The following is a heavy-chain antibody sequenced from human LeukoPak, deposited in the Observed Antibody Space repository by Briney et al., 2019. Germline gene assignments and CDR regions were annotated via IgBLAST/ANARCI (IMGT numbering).Heavy chain of an antibody. D-gene: IGHD6-13*01. CDR1: GYTFTDYY. CDR2: TNPKNGGT. CDR3: ARGVTAASGFDY. J-gene: IGHJ4*02. Sequence: ASVKVSCEASGYTFTDYYIYWVRQAPGQGLEWMGWTNPKNGGTNYAQKFQGRVTMTSDTSISTAYMDLNSLKSDDTAVYYCARGVTAASGFDYWGQGTLVTVSS. V-gene: IGHV1-2*02.